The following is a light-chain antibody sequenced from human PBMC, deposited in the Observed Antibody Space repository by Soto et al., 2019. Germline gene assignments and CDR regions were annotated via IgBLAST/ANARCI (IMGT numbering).Light chain of an antibody. CDR3: LQHNSYPRT. V-gene: IGKV1-39*01. CDR1: QPIDRY. Sequence: IQMTQSPSSLSASVGDTVTITCRASQPIDRYLNWFQQKSGQAPKLLMNAASTLRSGVPSRFSASGSGTDFTLTISSLQPEDYATYYCLQHNSYPRTFGQGTKVEIK. CDR2: AAS. J-gene: IGKJ1*01.